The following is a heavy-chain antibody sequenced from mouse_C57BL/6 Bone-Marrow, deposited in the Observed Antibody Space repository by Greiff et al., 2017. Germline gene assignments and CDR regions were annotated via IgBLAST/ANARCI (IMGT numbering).Heavy chain of an antibody. V-gene: IGHV10-1*01. CDR1: GFSFNTYA. J-gene: IGHJ1*03. D-gene: IGHD2-5*01. CDR2: IRSKSNNYAT. Sequence: EVKLQESGGGLVQPKGSLKLSCAASGFSFNTYAMNWVRQAPGKGLEWVARIRSKSNNYATYYADSVKDRFTISRDDSESMLYLQMNNLKTEDTAMYYCVRLYSNYGYFDVWGTGTTVTVSS. CDR3: VRLYSNYGYFDV.